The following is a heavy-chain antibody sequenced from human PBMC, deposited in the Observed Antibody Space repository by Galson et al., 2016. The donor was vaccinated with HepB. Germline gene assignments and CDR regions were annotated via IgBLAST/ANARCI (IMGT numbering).Heavy chain of an antibody. Sequence: SLRLSCAGSGFTFSSYWMTWVRQAPGKGLEWVANINRDGSVTHYVDSVEGRFTISRDNAKNSLFLQMNSLRVEDTAVYYCARVRTTGDSSAWYDALDYWGQGTPVTISS. CDR3: ARVRTTGDSSAWYDALDY. CDR1: GFTFSSYW. J-gene: IGHJ4*02. V-gene: IGHV3-7*01. CDR2: INRDGSVT. D-gene: IGHD6-19*01.